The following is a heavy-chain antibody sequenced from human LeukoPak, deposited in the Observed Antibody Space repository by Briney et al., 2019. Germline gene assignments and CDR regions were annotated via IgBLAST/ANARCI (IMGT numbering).Heavy chain of an antibody. D-gene: IGHD3-10*02. V-gene: IGHV1-69*01. CDR3: ARYVYYVRMGGNWFDP. CDR2: IIPIFGTA. J-gene: IGHJ5*02. CDR1: GGTFSSYA. Sequence: SVKVSCKASGGTFSSYAISLVRQAPGQGLEWMGGIIPIFGTANYAQKFQGRVTITADESTSTAYMELSSLRSEDTAVYYCARYVYYVRMGGNWFDPWGQGTLVTVSS.